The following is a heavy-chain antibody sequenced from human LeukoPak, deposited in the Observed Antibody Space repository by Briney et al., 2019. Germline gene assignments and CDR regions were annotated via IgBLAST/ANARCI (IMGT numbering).Heavy chain of an antibody. D-gene: IGHD2-2*01. V-gene: IGHV4-31*03. CDR2: IYYSGST. Sequence: PSETLSLTCTVSGGSISSGGYYWSWIRQHPGKGREWIGYIYYSGSTYYNPSLKSRVTISVDTSKNQFSLKLSSVTAADTAVYYCARLSVVVPAAMHRPESLWFDPWGRGTLVTVSS. J-gene: IGHJ5*02. CDR3: ARLSVVVPAAMHRPESLWFDP. CDR1: GGSISSGGYY.